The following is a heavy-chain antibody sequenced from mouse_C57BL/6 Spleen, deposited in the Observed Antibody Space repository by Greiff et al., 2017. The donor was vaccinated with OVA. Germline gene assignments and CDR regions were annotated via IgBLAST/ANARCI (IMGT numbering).Heavy chain of an antibody. V-gene: IGHV10-1*01. CDR2: IRSKSNNYAT. CDR3: VRSDYRYYPMDD. CDR1: GFSFNTYA. D-gene: IGHD2-4*01. Sequence: EVQGVESGGGLVQPKGSLKLSCAASGFSFNTYAMNWVRQAPGQGLEWVASIRSKSNNYATYYADSVKDRFTISRDDSESMLYLQMNNLKTEDTAMYYCVRSDYRYYPMDDWGKGTSVTVSS. J-gene: IGHJ4*01.